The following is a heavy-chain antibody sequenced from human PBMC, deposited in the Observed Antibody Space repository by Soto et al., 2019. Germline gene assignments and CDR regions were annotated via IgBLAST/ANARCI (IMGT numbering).Heavy chain of an antibody. V-gene: IGHV4-59*11. D-gene: IGHD7-27*01. J-gene: IGHJ4*02. CDR3: ARANWYSEY. CDR1: GGSINNHY. Sequence: QVHLQESGPGLVKPSETLSITCTVSGGSINNHYWSWIRQPPGKGLEWIGYIYYTGSTNYNPSLKSRVTMSVDTSKNQFSLNLTSLTAADTAIYYCARANWYSEYWGQGTLITVSS. CDR2: IYYTGST.